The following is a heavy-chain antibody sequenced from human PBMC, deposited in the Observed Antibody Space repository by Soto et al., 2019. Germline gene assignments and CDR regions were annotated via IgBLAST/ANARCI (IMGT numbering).Heavy chain of an antibody. V-gene: IGHV4-34*01. J-gene: IGHJ4*02. CDR3: ARTARNYDYVWGSYRRISSCFDY. CDR2: INHSGST. D-gene: IGHD3-16*02. Sequence: SETLSLTCAVYGGSFSGYYWSWIRQPPGKGLEWIGEINHSGSTNYNPSLKSRVTISVDTSKNQFSLKLSSVTAADTAVYYCARTARNYDYVWGSYRRISSCFDYWGQGTLVTVSS. CDR1: GGSFSGYY.